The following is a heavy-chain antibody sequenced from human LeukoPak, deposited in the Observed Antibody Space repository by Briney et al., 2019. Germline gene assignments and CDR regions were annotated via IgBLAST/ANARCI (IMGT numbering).Heavy chain of an antibody. J-gene: IGHJ4*02. Sequence: SETLSLTCAVSGGSISSGCYYWGWIRQPPGKGLEWLGSIYYSGSTYYNPSLKSRVTISVDTSKNQFSLKLSSVTAADTAVYYCARLHSDDYGDYPFFDYWGQGTLVTVSS. CDR3: ARLHSDDYGDYPFFDY. D-gene: IGHD4-17*01. CDR2: IYYSGST. V-gene: IGHV4-39*01. CDR1: GGSISSGCYY.